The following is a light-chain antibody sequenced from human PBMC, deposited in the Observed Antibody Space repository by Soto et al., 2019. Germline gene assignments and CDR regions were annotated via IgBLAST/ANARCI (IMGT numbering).Light chain of an antibody. V-gene: IGLV4-69*01. J-gene: IGLJ2*01. CDR1: SGHSSYA. CDR3: QSCDTGFSVV. CDR2: LNIDGSH. Sequence: QPVLTQSPSASASLGASVTLTCTLSSGHSSYASACHQQQPEKGPRYLMKLNIDGSHNKGDVIPGRFAGSSSGAERFLTIASLHSDDEADYYGQSCDTGFSVVFGGGTKLTVL.